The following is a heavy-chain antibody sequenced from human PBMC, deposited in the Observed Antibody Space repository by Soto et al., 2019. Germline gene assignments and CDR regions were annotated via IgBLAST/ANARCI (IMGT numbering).Heavy chain of an antibody. J-gene: IGHJ4*02. CDR3: AGRSLSFDF. CDR1: DGALTSGDYY. CDR2: VFANGLT. Sequence: VQLLESGPGLVTPSETLSLTCSVFDGALTSGDYYWSWIRQHPGKGLQWIGSVFANGLTDYDPSLQRRVSISLDTIRNKFSLRITSATVADTAVYYCAGRSLSFDFWGQGALDTVSS. D-gene: IGHD6-6*01. V-gene: IGHV4-31*03.